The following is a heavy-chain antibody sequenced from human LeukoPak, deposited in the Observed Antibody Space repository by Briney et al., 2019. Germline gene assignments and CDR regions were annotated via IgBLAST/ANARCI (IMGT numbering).Heavy chain of an antibody. CDR2: IYQDGIKK. J-gene: IGHJ6*03. CDR3: ACTNTLDV. D-gene: IGHD2-8*01. V-gene: IGHV3-7*03. Sequence: PGGSLRLSCAASGSMFSNYWMKWVRQAPGKGLEWVANIYQDGIKKNYVDSVKGRFTISRDNAKNSLYLQMNSLRAEDTAVYFCACTNTLDVWGKGTTVTVSS. CDR1: GSMFSNYW.